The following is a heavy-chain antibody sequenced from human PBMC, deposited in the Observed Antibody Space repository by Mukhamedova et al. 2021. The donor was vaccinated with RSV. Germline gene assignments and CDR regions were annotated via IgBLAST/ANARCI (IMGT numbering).Heavy chain of an antibody. CDR3: ARPHLVVVTAIPDYSGMD. Sequence: SSYWMSWVRQAPGKGLEWVANIKQDGSEKYYVDSVKGRFTISRDNAKNSLYLQMNSLRAEETAVYYCARPHLVVVTAIPDYSGMD. J-gene: IGHJ6*01. D-gene: IGHD2-21*02. CDR2: IKQDGSEK. V-gene: IGHV3-7*01. CDR1: SSYW.